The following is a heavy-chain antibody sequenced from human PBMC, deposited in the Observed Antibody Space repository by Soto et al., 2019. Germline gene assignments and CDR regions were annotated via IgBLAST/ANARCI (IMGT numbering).Heavy chain of an antibody. CDR3: ARRYGGNFDY. CDR2: IYYSGST. CDR1: WGSSGGYD. Sequence: SETLCVSWTVAWGSSGGYDWSWIRQPPGKGLEWIGYIYYSGSTNYNPSLKSRVTISVDTSKNQFSLKLTSVTAADTAVYYCARRYGGNFDYWGQGTLVTVSS. J-gene: IGHJ4*02. V-gene: IGHV4-59*01. D-gene: IGHD1-26*01.